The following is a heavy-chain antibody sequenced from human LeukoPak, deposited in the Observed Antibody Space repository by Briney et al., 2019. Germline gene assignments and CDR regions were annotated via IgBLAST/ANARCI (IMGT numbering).Heavy chain of an antibody. CDR1: GGSFSGYY. D-gene: IGHD2-15*01. CDR2: INHSGST. J-gene: IGHJ5*02. CDR3: ARAALYKWFDP. Sequence: SETLSLTCAVYGGSFSGYYWSWIRQPPGKGLEWIGEINHSGSTNYNPSLKSRVTISVDKSKNQFSLKLSSVTAADTAVYYCARAALYKWFDPWGQGTLVTVSS. V-gene: IGHV4-34*01.